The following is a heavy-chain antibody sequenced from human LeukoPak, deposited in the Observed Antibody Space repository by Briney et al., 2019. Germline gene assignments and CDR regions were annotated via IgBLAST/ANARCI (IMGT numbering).Heavy chain of an antibody. CDR1: RFTFSSYG. CDR2: ISYDGSNK. V-gene: IGHV3-30*03. Sequence: GGSLRLSCAASRFTFSSYGMHWVRQAPGKGLEWVAVISYDGSNKYYADSVKGRFTISRDNSKNTLYLQMNSLRAEDTAIYYCVRDPRFSENFDYWGQGALVTVSS. J-gene: IGHJ4*02. CDR3: VRDPRFSENFDY. D-gene: IGHD6-25*01.